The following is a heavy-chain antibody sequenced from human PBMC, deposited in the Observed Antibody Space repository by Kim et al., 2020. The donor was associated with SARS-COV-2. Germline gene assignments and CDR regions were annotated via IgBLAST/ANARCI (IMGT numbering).Heavy chain of an antibody. CDR2: LTPVFGTP. CDR1: GGTFSTSL. CDR3: ASGSLSVRTYNGLDV. J-gene: IGHJ6*02. V-gene: IGHV1-69*13. Sequence: SVKVSCKASGGTFSTSLFNWVRQAPGRGLEWMGGLTPVFGTPTYAQNFEGRLTIVADESTTTLYMEMSGLRSEDTAVYYCASGSLSVRTYNGLDVWGQGTTVSVSS.